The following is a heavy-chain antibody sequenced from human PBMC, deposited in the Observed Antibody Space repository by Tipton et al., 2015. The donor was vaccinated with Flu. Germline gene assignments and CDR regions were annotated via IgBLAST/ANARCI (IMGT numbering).Heavy chain of an antibody. CDR2: IYTGGST. Sequence: LRLSCTVSGGSISSYYWSWIRQPAGKGLEWIGRIYTGGSTNYNPSLKSRVTMSVDTSKNQFSLKLSSVTAADTAVYYCARDSLQFVNPIDYWGQGTLVTVSS. V-gene: IGHV4-4*07. J-gene: IGHJ4*02. CDR1: GGSISSYY. CDR3: ARDSLQFVNPIDY. D-gene: IGHD4-11*01.